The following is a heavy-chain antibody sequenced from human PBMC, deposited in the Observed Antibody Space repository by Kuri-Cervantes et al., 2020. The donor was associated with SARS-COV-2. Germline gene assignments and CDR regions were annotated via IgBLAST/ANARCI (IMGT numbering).Heavy chain of an antibody. D-gene: IGHD7-27*01. V-gene: IGHV4-39*07. CDR3: ARELTNWGSGGSAYDAFDI. J-gene: IGHJ3*02. CDR2: IYYSGST. Sequence: SETLSLTCTVSGGSISSSSYYWGWIRQPPGKGLEWIGSIYYSGSTYHNPSLKSRVTISVDTSKNQFSLKLSSVTAADTAVYYCARELTNWGSGGSAYDAFDIWGQGTMVTVSS. CDR1: GGSISSSSYY.